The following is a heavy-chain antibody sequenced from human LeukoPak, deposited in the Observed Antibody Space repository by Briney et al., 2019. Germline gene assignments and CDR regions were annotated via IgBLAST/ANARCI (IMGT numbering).Heavy chain of an antibody. Sequence: SETLSLTCTVSGGSISSSSYYWGWIRQPPGKGLEWIGSIYYSGSTYYNPSLKGRVTISVDTSKNQFSLKLSSVTAADTAVYYCATYYYDSSGYYFLPPIDAFDIWGQGTMVTVSS. CDR3: ATYYYDSSGYYFLPPIDAFDI. V-gene: IGHV4-39*01. D-gene: IGHD3-22*01. CDR1: GGSISSSSYY. CDR2: IYYSGST. J-gene: IGHJ3*02.